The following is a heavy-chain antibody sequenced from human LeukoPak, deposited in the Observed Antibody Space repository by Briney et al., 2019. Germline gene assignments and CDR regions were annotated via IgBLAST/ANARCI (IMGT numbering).Heavy chain of an antibody. Sequence: GGSLRLSCAASGFTFSSYSMNWVRQAPGKGLEWVSSISSSSSYIYYADSVKGRFTISRDNAKNSLYLQMNNLRAEDTAVYYCARDIPWLAAFDPWGQGTLVTVSS. V-gene: IGHV3-21*01. CDR2: ISSSSSYI. CDR1: GFTFSSYS. J-gene: IGHJ5*02. CDR3: ARDIPWLAAFDP. D-gene: IGHD3-10*01.